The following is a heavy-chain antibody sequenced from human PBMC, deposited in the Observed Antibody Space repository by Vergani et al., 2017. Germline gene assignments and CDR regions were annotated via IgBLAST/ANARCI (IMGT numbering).Heavy chain of an antibody. V-gene: IGHV7-4-1*02. D-gene: IGHD2-21*02. Sequence: QVQLVQSGSELRKPGASVEVSCKASGYTLNNYGLNWARQAPGQGLEWMGWINTNTGKPMYAPAFTGRFVFSLDTAVNTAYLQINNLRPDDTAVYFCARGDRWSLRVTAPWDYWGQGTLVTVSS. CDR1: GYTLNNYG. CDR3: ARGDRWSLRVTAPWDY. J-gene: IGHJ4*02. CDR2: INTNTGKP.